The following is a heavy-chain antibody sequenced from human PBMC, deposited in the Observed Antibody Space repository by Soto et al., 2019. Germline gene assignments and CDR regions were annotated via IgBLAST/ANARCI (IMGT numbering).Heavy chain of an antibody. CDR1: GGTFSSYA. CDR2: IIPIFGTA. D-gene: IGHD1-20*01. J-gene: IGHJ6*02. V-gene: IGHV1-69*13. CDR3: ARARTYNWNYDYYYGMDV. Sequence: SVKVSCKASGGTFSSYAISWVRQAPGQGLEWMGGIIPIFGTANYAQKFQGRVTITADESTSTAYMELISLRSEDTAVYYCARARTYNWNYDYYYGMDVWGQGTTVTVSS.